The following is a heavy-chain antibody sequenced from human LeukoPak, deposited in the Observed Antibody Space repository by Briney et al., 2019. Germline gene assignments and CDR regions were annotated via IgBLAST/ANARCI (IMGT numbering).Heavy chain of an antibody. CDR2: ISSSSSYI. J-gene: IGHJ4*02. D-gene: IGHD6-13*01. V-gene: IGHV3-21*04. CDR1: GFTFSSYS. Sequence: GGSLRLSCAASGFTFSSYSMNWVRQAPGKGLEWVSSISSSSSYIYYADSVKGRFTISRDNPKNTLYLQMNSLRAEDTAVYYCAKRPRAAGTVDYWGQGTLVTVSS. CDR3: AKRPRAAGTVDY.